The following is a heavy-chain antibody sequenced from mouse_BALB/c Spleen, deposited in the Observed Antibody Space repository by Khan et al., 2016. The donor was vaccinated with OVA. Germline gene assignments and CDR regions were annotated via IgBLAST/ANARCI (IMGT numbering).Heavy chain of an antibody. CDR3: AIGGYSVFAY. V-gene: IGHV1-77*01. J-gene: IGHJ3*01. CDR2: IFPGSGTP. D-gene: IGHD1-1*01. Sequence: QVQLQQSVPELVNPGASLKVSCKASGYTFTDYIIGWVKQSTRQGLEWIGDIFPGSGTPYYNEKFKDKATLTADKSFNTAYMQLSSLTSEDSAVYFCAIGGYSVFAYWGQGTLVTVSA. CDR1: GYTFTDYI.